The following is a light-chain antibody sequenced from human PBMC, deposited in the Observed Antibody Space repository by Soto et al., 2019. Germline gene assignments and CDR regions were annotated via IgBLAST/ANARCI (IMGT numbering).Light chain of an antibody. J-gene: IGKJ3*01. Sequence: DIQMTQSPSSVSASVGDRVTFTCRASQHISSWLAWYQQKPGKAPKLLIAAASILQSGVPPRFSGSGYGTDFTLTISSLQPEEFATYFCQQANTFPFTFGPATRLEIK. CDR1: QHISSW. CDR2: AAS. V-gene: IGKV1-12*02. CDR3: QQANTFPFT.